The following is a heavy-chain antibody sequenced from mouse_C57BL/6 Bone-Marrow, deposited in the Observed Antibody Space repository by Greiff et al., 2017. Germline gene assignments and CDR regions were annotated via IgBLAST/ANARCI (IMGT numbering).Heavy chain of an antibody. V-gene: IGHV14-4*01. J-gene: IGHJ3*01. D-gene: IGHD2-4*01. Sequence: EVQGVESGAELVRPGASVKLSCTASGFNIKDDYMHWVKQRPEQGLEWIGWIDPENGDTEYASKFQGKATITADTSSNTAYLQLSSLTSEDTAVYYCTTHYDYLWFAYWGQGTLVTVSA. CDR1: GFNIKDDY. CDR3: TTHYDYLWFAY. CDR2: IDPENGDT.